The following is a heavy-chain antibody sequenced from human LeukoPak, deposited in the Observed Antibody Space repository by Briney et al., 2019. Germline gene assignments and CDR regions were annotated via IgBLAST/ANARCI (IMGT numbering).Heavy chain of an antibody. D-gene: IGHD5-24*01. CDR1: GFTVSSNY. Sequence: GGSLRLSCVASGFTVSSNYMSWVRQAPGKGLEWVSVIYSGGSTDYKDSVKDRFIISRDNSKNTLYLQMNSLRAEDTAVYYCAKEMATMNAFDIWGQGTMVTVSS. V-gene: IGHV3-66*01. CDR2: IYSGGST. CDR3: AKEMATMNAFDI. J-gene: IGHJ3*02.